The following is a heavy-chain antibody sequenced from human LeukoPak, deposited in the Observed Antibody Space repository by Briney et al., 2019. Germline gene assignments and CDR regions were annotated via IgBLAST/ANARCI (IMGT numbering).Heavy chain of an antibody. Sequence: ASMKVSCKASGYTFTSYGISWVRQAPGQGLEWMGWISAYNGNTNYAQKLQGRVTMTTDTSTSTAYMELRSLRSDDTAVYYCATDTIPTGDIVVVPAAPGDYWGQGTLVTVSS. D-gene: IGHD2-2*01. V-gene: IGHV1-18*01. J-gene: IGHJ4*02. CDR1: GYTFTSYG. CDR2: ISAYNGNT. CDR3: ATDTIPTGDIVVVPAAPGDY.